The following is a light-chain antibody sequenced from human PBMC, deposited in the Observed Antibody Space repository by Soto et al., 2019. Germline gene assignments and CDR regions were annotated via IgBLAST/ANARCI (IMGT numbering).Light chain of an antibody. J-gene: IGKJ1*01. CDR3: QKYDGAPWT. CDR1: QGISNS. V-gene: IGKV1-27*01. CDR2: GAS. Sequence: DFRMTQSPSSLSASVGHRVTITCRASQGISNSLAWYQQKPGKVPSLLIYGASTLQSGVPSRFSGSGSGTDFTLTISSLQPEDFATYYCQKYDGAPWTFGQGTKVELK.